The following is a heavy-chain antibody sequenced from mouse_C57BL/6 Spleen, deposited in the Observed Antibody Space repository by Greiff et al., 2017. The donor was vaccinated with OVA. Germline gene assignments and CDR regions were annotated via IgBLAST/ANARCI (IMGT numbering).Heavy chain of an antibody. Sequence: EVQLVESGGDLVKPGGSLKLSCAASGFTFSSYGMSWVRQTPDKRLEWVATISSGGSYIYYPDSVKGRFTISRDNAKNTLYLQMSSLKSEDTAMYYCARQYYGSKGWYFDVWGTGTTVTVSS. CDR2: ISSGGSYI. V-gene: IGHV5-6*01. CDR1: GFTFSSYG. J-gene: IGHJ1*03. CDR3: ARQYYGSKGWYFDV. D-gene: IGHD1-1*01.